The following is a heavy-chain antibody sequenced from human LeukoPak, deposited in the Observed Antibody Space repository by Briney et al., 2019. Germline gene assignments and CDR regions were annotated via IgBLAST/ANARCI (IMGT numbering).Heavy chain of an antibody. V-gene: IGHV4-30-4*08. CDR2: IYYSGST. J-gene: IGHJ3*02. Sequence: SQTLSLTCTVSGGSISVGTYYWSWIRQPPGKGLEWIGYIYYSGSTYYNPSLKSRVSISVDTSKNQFSLKLSSVTAAETAVFYCARDRDGYNLDAFDIWGQGTMVTVSS. D-gene: IGHD5-24*01. CDR3: ARDRDGYNLDAFDI. CDR1: GGSISVGTYY.